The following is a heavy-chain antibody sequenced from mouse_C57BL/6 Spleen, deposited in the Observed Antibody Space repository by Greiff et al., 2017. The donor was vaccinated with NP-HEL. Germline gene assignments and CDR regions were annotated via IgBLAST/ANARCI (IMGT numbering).Heavy chain of an antibody. V-gene: IGHV1-52*01. CDR1: GYTFTSYW. CDR3: ARRGGGYDGPGDAMDY. J-gene: IGHJ4*01. CDR2: IDPSDSET. D-gene: IGHD2-2*01. Sequence: QVQLQQPGAELVRPGSSVKLSCKASGYTFTSYWMHWVKQRPIQGLEWIGNIDPSDSETSYNQKFKDKATLTVDKSSSTAYMQLSSLTSEDSAVYCCARRGGGYDGPGDAMDYWGQVTSVTVSS.